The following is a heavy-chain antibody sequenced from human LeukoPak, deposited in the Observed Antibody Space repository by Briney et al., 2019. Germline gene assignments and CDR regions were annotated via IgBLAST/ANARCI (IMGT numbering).Heavy chain of an antibody. D-gene: IGHD2-8*01. CDR3: ARDLMGPPYYYYGMDV. CDR1: GFTFSSYW. CDR2: INSDGGST. J-gene: IGHJ6*02. V-gene: IGHV3-74*01. Sequence: GGSLRLSRAASGFTFSSYWMHWVRQAPGKGLVWVSRINSDGGSTSYADSVKGRFTISRDNAKNTLYLQMNSLRVEDTAVYYCARDLMGPPYYYYGMDVWGQGTTVTVSS.